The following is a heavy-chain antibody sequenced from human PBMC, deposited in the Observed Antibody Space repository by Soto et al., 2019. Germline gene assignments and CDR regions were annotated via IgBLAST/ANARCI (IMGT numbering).Heavy chain of an antibody. Sequence: RASVKVSCKASGYTFTSYGISWVRQAPGQGLEWMGWISAYNGNTNYAQKLQGRVTMTTDTSTSTAYMELRSLRSDDTAVYYCARGVLVGATGLYGMDVWGQGTTVTVSS. V-gene: IGHV1-18*04. D-gene: IGHD1-26*01. J-gene: IGHJ6*02. CDR3: ARGVLVGATGLYGMDV. CDR2: ISAYNGNT. CDR1: GYTFTSYG.